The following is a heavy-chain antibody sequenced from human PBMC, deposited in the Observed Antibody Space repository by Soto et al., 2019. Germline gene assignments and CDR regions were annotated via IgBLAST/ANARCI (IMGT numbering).Heavy chain of an antibody. J-gene: IGHJ4*02. V-gene: IGHV4-31*03. D-gene: IGHD3-22*01. CDR2: INYSGST. Sequence: QVQLQESGPGLVKPSQTLSLTCTVSGGSIGSGSYYWSWIRQHRGKGQEWIGYINYSGSTFYIPSLKSRLTTSIDTSTNQFSLKLSLVTSADTAVYYCARAGYDRDGGGYYYFNYWGQGTLVTVSS. CDR1: GGSIGSGSYY. CDR3: ARAGYDRDGGGYYYFNY.